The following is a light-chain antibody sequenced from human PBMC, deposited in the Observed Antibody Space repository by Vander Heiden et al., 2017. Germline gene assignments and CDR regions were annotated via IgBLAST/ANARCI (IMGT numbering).Light chain of an antibody. J-gene: IGLJ2*01. CDR3: QSFDSGLGVI. V-gene: IGLV1-40*01. CDR2: GNT. Sequence: QSLLTQPPSVSGAPWRTFIISCTGSSSNIGADYDCHWYQHLPGTAPKLLIYGNTLRASGVPDRFSGSKSATSASLAITGLQAEDEADYYCQSFDSGLGVIFGGGTRLTV. CDR1: SSNIGADYD.